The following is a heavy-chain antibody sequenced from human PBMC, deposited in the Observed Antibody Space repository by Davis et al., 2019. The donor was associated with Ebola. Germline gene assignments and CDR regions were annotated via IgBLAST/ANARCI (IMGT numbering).Heavy chain of an antibody. CDR3: ARHARDCSSTSCYMGEFGY. V-gene: IGHV5-51*01. Sequence: GESLKISCKGSGYSFTTYWIGWVRQMPGKGLEWMGIIYPGDSDTRYSPSFQVQVTISADKSISTAYLQWSSLKASDTAMYYCARHARDCSSTSCYMGEFGYWGQGTLVTVSS. D-gene: IGHD2-2*02. CDR2: IYPGDSDT. J-gene: IGHJ4*02. CDR1: GYSFTTYW.